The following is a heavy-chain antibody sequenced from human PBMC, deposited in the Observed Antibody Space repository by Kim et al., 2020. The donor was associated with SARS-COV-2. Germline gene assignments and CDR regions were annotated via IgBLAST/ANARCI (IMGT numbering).Heavy chain of an antibody. CDR3: LGGFYFDY. CDR2: IDCGNGNT. Sequence: ASVKVSCKTSGHFFTRDSIHWARQAPGQGLEWMGGIDCGNGNTIYSQKFQGRVTFTTDTSASTAYMELSFLRSEDSAVYYCLGGFYFDYWGQGTLVTVSS. J-gene: IGHJ4*02. CDR1: GHFFTRDS. D-gene: IGHD3-16*01. V-gene: IGHV1-3*01.